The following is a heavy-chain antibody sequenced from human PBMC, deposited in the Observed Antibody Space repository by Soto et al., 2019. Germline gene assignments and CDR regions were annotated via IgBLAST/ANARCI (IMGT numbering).Heavy chain of an antibody. D-gene: IGHD6-6*01. V-gene: IGHV1-69*06. CDR2: IIPIFGTA. Sequence: QVQLVQSGAEVKKPGSSVKVSCKASGGTFSSYAISWVRQAPGQGLEWMGGIIPIFGTANYAQRLQGRVTMTTETSTSTAYMELRSLRSDDTAVYYCARDSTARLAWFDPWGQGTLVIVSS. CDR3: ARDSTARLAWFDP. CDR1: GGTFSSYA. J-gene: IGHJ5*02.